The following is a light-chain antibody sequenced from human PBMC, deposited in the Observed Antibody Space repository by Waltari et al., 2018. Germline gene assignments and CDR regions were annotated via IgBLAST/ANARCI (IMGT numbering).Light chain of an antibody. V-gene: IGKV3-11*01. CDR2: DTS. Sequence: EIVLTQSPGTLSLSPGERATLSCRASQSVSNMLAWYQQNPGQAPRLLIDDTSNRATGIPARFSGSGSGTDFTLTISSLEPEDFAVYYCQQRSNWPPTFGQGTKVEI. CDR1: QSVSNM. J-gene: IGKJ1*01. CDR3: QQRSNWPPT.